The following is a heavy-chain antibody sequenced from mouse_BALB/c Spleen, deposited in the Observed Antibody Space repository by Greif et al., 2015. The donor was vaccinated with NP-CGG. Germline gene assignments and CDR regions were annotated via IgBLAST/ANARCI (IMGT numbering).Heavy chain of an antibody. CDR2: ILPGSGST. CDR1: GYTFSSYW. Sequence: VQLQQSGAELMKPGGSVKISCKATGYTFSSYWIEWVKQRPGHSLEWIGEILPGSGSTNYNEKFKGKATFTAVTPSNTAYMQLSSLTSEDSAVYYCARVGSGGAMDYWGQGTSVTVSS. J-gene: IGHJ4*01. V-gene: IGHV1-9*01. D-gene: IGHD1-1*01. CDR3: ARVGSGGAMDY.